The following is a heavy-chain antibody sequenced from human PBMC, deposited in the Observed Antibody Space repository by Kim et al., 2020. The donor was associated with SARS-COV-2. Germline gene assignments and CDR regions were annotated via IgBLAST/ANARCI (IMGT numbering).Heavy chain of an antibody. J-gene: IGHJ3*02. CDR3: AKGMRGRSGHDDFDM. D-gene: IGHD6-19*01. V-gene: IGHV3-23*01. Sequence: DSVKGRFTIARDNSKNTLYLQMNSLRAEDTAVYYCAKGMRGRSGHDDFDMWGQGTMVTVSS.